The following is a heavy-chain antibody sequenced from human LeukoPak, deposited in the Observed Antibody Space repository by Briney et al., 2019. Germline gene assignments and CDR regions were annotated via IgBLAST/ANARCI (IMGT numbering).Heavy chain of an antibody. J-gene: IGHJ4*02. CDR1: GYTFTAYD. Sequence: ASVKLSCKTSGYTFTAYDLNWVRQAPGQGLEWMGCMNSNSCDTHFAQRFQGRVTMTRNTTISTAFMELSSLRSEDTAVYYCARGEYSSSWYPFDYWGQGSLVTVSS. CDR3: ARGEYSSSWYPFDY. D-gene: IGHD6-13*01. CDR2: MNSNSCDT. V-gene: IGHV1-8*01.